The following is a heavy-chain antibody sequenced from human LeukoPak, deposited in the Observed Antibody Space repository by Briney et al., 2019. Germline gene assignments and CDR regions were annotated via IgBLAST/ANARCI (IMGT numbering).Heavy chain of an antibody. J-gene: IGHJ3*02. V-gene: IGHV3-53*01. CDR3: ARGGSYLSAFDI. D-gene: IGHD1-26*01. CDR2: IYSGGST. CDR1: AFSFSDYN. Sequence: GGSLRLSCAASAFSFSDYNMNWVRQAPGKGLEWVSIIYSGGSTFYADSVKGRFTISRDNSKNTLYLQMNSLRAEDTAVYYCARGGSYLSAFDIWGQGTMVTVSS.